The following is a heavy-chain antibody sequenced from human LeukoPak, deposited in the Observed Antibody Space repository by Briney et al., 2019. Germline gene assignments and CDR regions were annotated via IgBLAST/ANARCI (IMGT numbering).Heavy chain of an antibody. J-gene: IGHJ6*03. Sequence: GGSLRLSCAASGFTFSSYEMNWVRQAPGKGLEWVSYISSSGSTIYYADSVKGRFTISRDNAENSLYLQMNSLRAEDTAVYYCAREHYFYHMDGWGEGTTVTVSS. CDR1: GFTFSSYE. CDR3: AREHYFYHMDG. CDR2: ISSSGSTI. V-gene: IGHV3-48*03.